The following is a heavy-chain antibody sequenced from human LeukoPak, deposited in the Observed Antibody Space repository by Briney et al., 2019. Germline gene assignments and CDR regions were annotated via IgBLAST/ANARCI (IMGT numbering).Heavy chain of an antibody. V-gene: IGHV3-15*01. CDR2: IKSKIDGGTT. CDR3: TTDHYSSSWYEYYYYYYMDV. CDR1: GFTFSNAW. D-gene: IGHD6-13*01. Sequence: GGSLRLPCAASGFTFSNAWMSWVRQAPGKGLEWVGRIKSKIDGGTTDYAAPVKGRFTISRDDSKNTLYLQMNSLKTEDTAVYYCTTDHYSSSWYEYYYYYYMDVWGKGTTVTVSS. J-gene: IGHJ6*03.